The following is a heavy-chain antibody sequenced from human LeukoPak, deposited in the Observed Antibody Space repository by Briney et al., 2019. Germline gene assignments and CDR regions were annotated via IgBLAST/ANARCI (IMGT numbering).Heavy chain of an antibody. D-gene: IGHD3-22*01. CDR2: IYYSGST. CDR3: ARDRGPDSSGYYLSWFDP. Sequence: SETLSLTCTVSGGSISSYYWGWIRQPPGKGLEWIGYIYYSGSTNHNPSLKSRVTISVDTSKNQFSLKLSSVTAADTAVYYCARDRGPDSSGYYLSWFDPWGQGTLVTVSS. J-gene: IGHJ5*02. CDR1: GGSISSYY. V-gene: IGHV4-59*01.